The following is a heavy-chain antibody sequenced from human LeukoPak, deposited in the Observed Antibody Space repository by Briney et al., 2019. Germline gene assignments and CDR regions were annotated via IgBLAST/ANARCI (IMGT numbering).Heavy chain of an antibody. D-gene: IGHD1-1*01. CDR3: ARDNPVPNDAFDI. Sequence: PSETLSLTCTVSGGSISSYYRSWIRQPAGKGLEWIGRICTSGSTNYNPSLKSRVTMSVDTSKNQFSLKLSSVTAADTAVYYCARDNPVPNDAFDIWGQGTMVTVSS. V-gene: IGHV4-4*07. J-gene: IGHJ3*02. CDR2: ICTSGST. CDR1: GGSISSYY.